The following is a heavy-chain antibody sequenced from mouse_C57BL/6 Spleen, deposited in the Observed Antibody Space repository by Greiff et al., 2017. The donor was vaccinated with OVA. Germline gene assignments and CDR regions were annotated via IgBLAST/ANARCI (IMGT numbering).Heavy chain of an antibody. CDR3: ASTSSGPAWFAY. CDR1: GYTFTSYW. CDR2: IDPSDSYT. J-gene: IGHJ3*01. D-gene: IGHD3-2*02. Sequence: VQLQQPGAELVKPGASVKLSCKASGYTFTSYWMQWVKQRPGQGLEWIGEIDPSDSYTNYNQKFKGKATLTVDTSSSTADMQRSSLTSEDSAFYYCASTSSGPAWFAYWGQGTLVTVSA. V-gene: IGHV1-50*01.